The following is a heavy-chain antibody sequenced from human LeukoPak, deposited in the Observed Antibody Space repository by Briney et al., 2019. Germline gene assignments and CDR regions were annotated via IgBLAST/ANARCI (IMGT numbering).Heavy chain of an antibody. Sequence: GGSLRLSCAASGFTFSSYAMHWVRQAPGKGLEWVAVISYDGSNKYYADSVKGRFTISRDNSKNTLYLQMNSLRAEDTAVYYCARDRRAFDIWGQGTMVTVSS. CDR1: GFTFSSYA. J-gene: IGHJ3*02. V-gene: IGHV3-30-3*01. CDR3: ARDRRAFDI. D-gene: IGHD6-6*01. CDR2: ISYDGSNK.